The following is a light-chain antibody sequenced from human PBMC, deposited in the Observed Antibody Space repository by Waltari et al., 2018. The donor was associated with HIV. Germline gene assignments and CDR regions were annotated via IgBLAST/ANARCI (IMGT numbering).Light chain of an antibody. Sequence: DIQMTQSPSSLSASVGDRVTITSWASKSVDSFLNWYQQKPGKPPKLLIYCASTWQSGVPSRFSGSGSRTDFTLTISSLQPEDFATYYCQQSYNSPLTFGGGTKVEIK. J-gene: IGKJ4*01. CDR2: CAS. CDR3: QQSYNSPLT. CDR1: KSVDSF. V-gene: IGKV1-39*01.